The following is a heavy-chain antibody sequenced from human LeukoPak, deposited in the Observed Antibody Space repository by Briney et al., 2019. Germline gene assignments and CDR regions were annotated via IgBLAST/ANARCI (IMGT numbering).Heavy chain of an antibody. CDR1: GFTFSSYN. V-gene: IGHV3-21*01. Sequence: GGSLRLSCAASGFTFSSYNMNWVRRAPGKGLEWVSSITTSSTYTFYADSVKGRFTISRDNAKNSLYLQMNSLRAEDTAIYYCAREEYQVLLDWGQGILVTVAS. CDR2: ITTSSTYT. J-gene: IGHJ4*02. D-gene: IGHD2-15*01. CDR3: AREEYQVLLD.